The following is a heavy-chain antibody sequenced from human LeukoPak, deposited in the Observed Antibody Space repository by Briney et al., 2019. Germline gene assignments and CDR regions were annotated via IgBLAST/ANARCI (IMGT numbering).Heavy chain of an antibody. CDR2: ISGSGGST. Sequence: GGSLRLSCAASGFTFSSYAMSWVRQAPGKGLEWVSAISGSGGSTYYADPVKGRFTISRDNSKNTLYLQMNSLRAEDTAVYYCAKDGVIVVTGDFDYWGQGTLVTVSS. CDR3: AKDGVIVVTGDFDY. V-gene: IGHV3-23*01. J-gene: IGHJ4*02. CDR1: GFTFSSYA. D-gene: IGHD5-12*01.